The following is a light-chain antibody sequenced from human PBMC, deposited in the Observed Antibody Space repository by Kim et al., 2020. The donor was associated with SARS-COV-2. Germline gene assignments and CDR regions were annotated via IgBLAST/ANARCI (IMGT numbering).Light chain of an antibody. CDR3: QQYNRSPGLT. CDR2: KAS. J-gene: IGKJ4*01. CDR1: QSIGTW. V-gene: IGKV1-5*03. Sequence: DIQMTQSPSTLSVSVGDRVTITCRASQSIGTWLAWYQQKPGKAPRLLIYKASNLDSGVPSRFSGSGSGTEFTLTISSLQTDDFATYYCQQYNRSPGLTFGGGTKLEI.